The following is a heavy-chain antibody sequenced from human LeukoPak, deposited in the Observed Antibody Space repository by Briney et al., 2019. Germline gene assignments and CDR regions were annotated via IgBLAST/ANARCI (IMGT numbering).Heavy chain of an antibody. D-gene: IGHD4/OR15-4a*01. CDR2: ISTYNGNT. CDR3: AKIAYGANFFDY. Sequence: AAVKVSCKASGYTFTNYDINWVRQPPGQGLEWMGWISTYNGNTNYAQKLQGRVTMTTDTSTSTVYMELRSLRSDDTAVYYCAKIAYGANFFDYWGQGTLVTVSS. CDR1: GYTFTNYD. J-gene: IGHJ4*01. V-gene: IGHV1-18*01.